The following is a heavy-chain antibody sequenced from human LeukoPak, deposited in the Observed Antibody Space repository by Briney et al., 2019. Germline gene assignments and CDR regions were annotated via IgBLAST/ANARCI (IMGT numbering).Heavy chain of an antibody. V-gene: IGHV1-18*01. Sequence: ASVKVSCKASGYTFTSYDINWVRQAHGQGLEWMGWISAYNGNTNYAQKLQGRVTMTTDTSTSTAYMELRSLRSDDTAVYYCARDYQRQLYLYYFDYWGQGTLVTVSS. CDR3: ARDYQRQLYLYYFDY. J-gene: IGHJ4*02. D-gene: IGHD2-2*01. CDR1: GYTFTSYD. CDR2: ISAYNGNT.